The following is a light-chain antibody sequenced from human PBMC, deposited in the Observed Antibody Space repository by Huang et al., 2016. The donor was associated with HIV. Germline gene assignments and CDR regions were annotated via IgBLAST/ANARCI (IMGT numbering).Light chain of an antibody. J-gene: IGKJ4*01. Sequence: IAMTQSPATLSVFPGDRATLSCRASQNINNNLAWYQQRPGQAPRLLIYATSTRATGGHGRFSGSVSGTEFTLTISSLQSEDFAVYYCQQYNKWPLSFGGGTKVEI. CDR3: QQYNKWPLS. V-gene: IGKV3-15*01. CDR1: QNINNN. CDR2: ATS.